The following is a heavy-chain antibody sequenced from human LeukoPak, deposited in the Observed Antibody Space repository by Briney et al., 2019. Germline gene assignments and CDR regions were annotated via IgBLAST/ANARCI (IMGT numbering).Heavy chain of an antibody. J-gene: IGHJ4*02. V-gene: IGHV1-69*02. D-gene: IGHD5-18*01. Sequence: TSVKVSCKASGATFSSYTINWGRQAPGQGLEWMGRIIPILGIANYAQKFQGRVTITADKSTSTAYMELSSLRSEDTAVYYCARHRDTAMVTIGYWGQGTLVTVSS. CDR1: GATFSSYT. CDR2: IIPILGIA. CDR3: ARHRDTAMVTIGY.